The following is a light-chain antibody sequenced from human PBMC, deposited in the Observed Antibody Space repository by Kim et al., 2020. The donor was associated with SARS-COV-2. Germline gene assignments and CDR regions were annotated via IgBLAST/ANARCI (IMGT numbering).Light chain of an antibody. CDR3: SAWDSSLSAWV. CDR2: RNN. Sequence: RTATTTCTGNSNNVGNQGAAWLQQHQGHPPKLLSYRNNNRPSGISERLSASRSGNTASLTITGLQPEDEADYYCSAWDSSLSAWVFGGGTQLTVL. CDR1: SNNVGNQG. V-gene: IGLV10-54*01. J-gene: IGLJ3*02.